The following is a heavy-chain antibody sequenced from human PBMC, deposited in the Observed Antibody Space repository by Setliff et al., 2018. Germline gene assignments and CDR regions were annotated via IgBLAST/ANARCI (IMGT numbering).Heavy chain of an antibody. Sequence: GESLKISCKGSGYTFTNYWIAWVRQMPGKGLEYMGIIYPADSDTTYSPSFQGQVTISADKSINTAYLQWSSLKAPDTAIYYCARVGPLTDDAFDIWGQGTMVTVSS. CDR3: ARVGPLTDDAFDI. CDR2: IYPADSDT. D-gene: IGHD1-26*01. J-gene: IGHJ3*02. CDR1: GYTFTNYW. V-gene: IGHV5-51*01.